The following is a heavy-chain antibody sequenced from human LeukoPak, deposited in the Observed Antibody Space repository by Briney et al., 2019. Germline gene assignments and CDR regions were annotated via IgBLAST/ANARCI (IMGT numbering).Heavy chain of an antibody. D-gene: IGHD6-13*01. J-gene: IGHJ3*02. Sequence: SETLSLTCTVSGYSISSGYYWGWIRQPPGKGLEWIGSIYHSGGTYYNPSLKSRVTISVDTSKNQFSLKLSSVTAADTAVYYCARESEQQLARSDAFDIWGQGTMVTVSS. CDR2: IYHSGGT. CDR1: GYSISSGYY. V-gene: IGHV4-38-2*02. CDR3: ARESEQQLARSDAFDI.